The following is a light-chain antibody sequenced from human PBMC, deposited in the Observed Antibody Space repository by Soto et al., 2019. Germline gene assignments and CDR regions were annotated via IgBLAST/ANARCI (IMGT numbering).Light chain of an antibody. V-gene: IGLV1-40*01. CDR3: QSYDNSLSGSRV. Sequence: QSVLTQPPSVSGAPGQTVTISCSGTSSNFGAGYDAHWYQQLPGTAPKLLIYPNSNRPSGVPDRFSGSKSGTSASLAITGLQAEDEADYYCQSYDNSLSGSRVFGGGTKLTVL. CDR2: PNS. J-gene: IGLJ3*02. CDR1: SSNFGAGYD.